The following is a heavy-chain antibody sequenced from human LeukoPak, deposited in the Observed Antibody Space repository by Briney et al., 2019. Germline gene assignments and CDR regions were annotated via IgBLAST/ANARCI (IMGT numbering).Heavy chain of an antibody. V-gene: IGHV4-39*07. Sequence: PSETLSLTCTVSGVSISSSSYYWGWLRQPPGKGLEWIVSIYYSGSTYYNPSLKSRVTISVDTSKNQFSLKLSSVTAADTAVYYCARETRITIFGVVLDYWGQGTLVTVSS. J-gene: IGHJ4*02. D-gene: IGHD3-3*01. CDR1: GVSISSSSYY. CDR3: ARETRITIFGVVLDY. CDR2: IYYSGST.